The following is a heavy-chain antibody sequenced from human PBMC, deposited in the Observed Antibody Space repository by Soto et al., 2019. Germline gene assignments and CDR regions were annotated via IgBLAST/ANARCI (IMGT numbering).Heavy chain of an antibody. D-gene: IGHD6-19*01. CDR2: IYHSGST. CDR3: ARAGGLGAVAVDY. Sequence: QLQLQESGSGLVKPSQTLSLTCAVSGGSISSGGYSWSWIRQPPGKGLEWIGYIYHSGSTYYNPSLKSRVTISVDRSKNQFSLKLSSVTAADTSVYYCARAGGLGAVAVDYWGQGTLVTVSS. J-gene: IGHJ4*02. CDR1: GGSISSGGYS. V-gene: IGHV4-30-2*01.